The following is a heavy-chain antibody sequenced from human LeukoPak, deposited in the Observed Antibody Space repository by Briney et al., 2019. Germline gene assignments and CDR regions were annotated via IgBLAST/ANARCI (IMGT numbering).Heavy chain of an antibody. V-gene: IGHV4-61*02. CDR3: ARIKCGGDCRGYYYYYHMDV. CDR1: GGSISSGSYY. D-gene: IGHD2-21*02. CDR2: IYTTGST. J-gene: IGHJ6*03. Sequence: SQTLSLTCTVSGGSISSGSYYWSWIRQPAGKGLEWIGRIYTTGSTNYNPSLKSRLTISVDASKNQFSLKLRSVTAADTAVYCCARIKCGGDCRGYYYYYHMDVWGKGTTVTISS.